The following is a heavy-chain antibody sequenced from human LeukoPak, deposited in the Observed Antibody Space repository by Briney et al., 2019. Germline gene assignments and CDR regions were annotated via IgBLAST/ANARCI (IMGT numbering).Heavy chain of an antibody. D-gene: IGHD3-22*01. CDR3: ATVGYYYDSSGFTFDY. V-gene: IGHV1-24*01. J-gene: IGHJ4*02. CDR2: FDPEDGET. CDR1: GYTLTEVS. Sequence: ASVKVSCKVSGYTLTEVSMHWVRQAPGKGLEWMGGFDPEDGETIYAQKFQGRVTMTEDTSTDTAYMELSSLRSEDTAVYYCATVGYYYDSSGFTFDYWGQGTLVTVSS.